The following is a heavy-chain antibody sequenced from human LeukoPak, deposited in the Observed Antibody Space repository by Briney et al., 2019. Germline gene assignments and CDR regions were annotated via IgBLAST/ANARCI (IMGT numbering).Heavy chain of an antibody. CDR3: AIGHYPDASCAGDCYYSY. V-gene: IGHV3-23*01. D-gene: IGHD2-21*02. CDR1: GFTFNNYA. J-gene: IGHJ4*02. CDR2: ITAGGDKT. Sequence: GGYLRLSCAASGFTFNNYAMTWVRPAPGKGREWGSGITAGGDKTFYADSVKGRSTISRDNSKNTLYLQTDSLRVEDTAVYYWAIGHYPDASCAGDCYYSYWGQGTLVTVSS.